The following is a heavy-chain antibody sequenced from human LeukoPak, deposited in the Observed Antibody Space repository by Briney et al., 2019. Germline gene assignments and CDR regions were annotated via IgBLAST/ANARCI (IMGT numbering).Heavy chain of an antibody. Sequence: ASVKVSCKASGYRFTSYGISWVRQAPGQGLEWMGWISAYNGNTNYAQKLQGRVTMTTDTSTSTAYMELRSLRSDDTAVYYCARDGIAENIGYYFDYWGQGTLVTVSS. CDR1: GYRFTSYG. CDR3: ARDGIAENIGYYFDY. J-gene: IGHJ4*02. D-gene: IGHD6-13*01. V-gene: IGHV1-18*01. CDR2: ISAYNGNT.